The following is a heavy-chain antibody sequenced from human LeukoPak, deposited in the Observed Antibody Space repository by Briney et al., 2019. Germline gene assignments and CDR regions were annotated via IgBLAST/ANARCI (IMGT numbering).Heavy chain of an antibody. Sequence: GGSLRLSCAAFGFTFSSYWMNWVRQAPGKGLVWVSNISPDATNSKYADFVEGRFTISRDNAKNTLYLQLNSLRVEDAAVYYCARSEWFGELVYYFDYWGQGTLVTVSS. J-gene: IGHJ4*02. V-gene: IGHV3-74*03. CDR1: GFTFSSYW. D-gene: IGHD3-10*01. CDR3: ARSEWFGELVYYFDY. CDR2: ISPDATNS.